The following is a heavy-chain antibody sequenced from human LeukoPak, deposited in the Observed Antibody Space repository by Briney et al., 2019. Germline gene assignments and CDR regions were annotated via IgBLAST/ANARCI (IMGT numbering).Heavy chain of an antibody. J-gene: IGHJ2*01. D-gene: IGHD2-2*01. V-gene: IGHV4-38-2*01. CDR3: ASPYCSSTSCYPEWYFDL. CDR1: GYSISSGYY. CDR2: IYHSGST. Sequence: PSETLSLTCAVSGYSISSGYYWGWIRQPPGKGLEWIGSIYHSGSTSYNPSLKSRVTIEVDTSKNQFSLKLSSVTAADPAVYHCASPYCSSTSCYPEWYFDLWGRGTLVTVSS.